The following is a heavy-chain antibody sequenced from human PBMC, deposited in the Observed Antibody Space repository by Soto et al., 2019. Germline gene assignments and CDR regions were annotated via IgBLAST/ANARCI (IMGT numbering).Heavy chain of an antibody. V-gene: IGHV1-3*01. CDR1: GYTFTSYA. Sequence: ASVKVSCKASGYTFTSYAMHWVRQAPGQRLEWMGWINAGNGNTKYSQEFQGRVTITRDTSASTAYMELSSLRSEDTAVYYCARDGVGNWNYDWDYYYYYGMDVWGQGTTVTVSS. CDR3: ARDGVGNWNYDWDYYYYYGMDV. CDR2: INAGNGNT. D-gene: IGHD1-7*01. J-gene: IGHJ6*02.